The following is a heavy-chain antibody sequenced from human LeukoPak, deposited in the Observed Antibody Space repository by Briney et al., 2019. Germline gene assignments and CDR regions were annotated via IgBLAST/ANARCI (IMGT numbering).Heavy chain of an antibody. V-gene: IGHV6-1*01. Sequence: SQTLSLSCAISGDSVSNNNYAWNWIRQSPSRGLEWLGRTYYRSQWHNDYARSVMSRISVDPDTSKNQFSLHLGSVTPDDTAAYFCAGGYAFDVWGQGTMVTVSS. CDR1: GDSVSNNNYA. CDR2: TYYRSQWHN. CDR3: AGGYAFDV. J-gene: IGHJ3*01.